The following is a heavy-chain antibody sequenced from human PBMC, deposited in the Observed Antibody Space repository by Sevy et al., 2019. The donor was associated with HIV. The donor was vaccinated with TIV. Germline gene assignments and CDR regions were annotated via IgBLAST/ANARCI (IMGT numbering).Heavy chain of an antibody. CDR1: GFTFDDYA. Sequence: GGSLRLSCAASGFTFDDYAMHWVRQVAGKGLEWVSGINWNGGTIGYADSVKGRFTISRDNAKRFLYLEMNSLRIEDTAVYYCAKDKVEHSNGWTEPLDYWGQGIQVTVSS. D-gene: IGHD6-19*01. V-gene: IGHV3-9*01. CDR2: INWNGGTI. J-gene: IGHJ4*02. CDR3: AKDKVEHSNGWTEPLDY.